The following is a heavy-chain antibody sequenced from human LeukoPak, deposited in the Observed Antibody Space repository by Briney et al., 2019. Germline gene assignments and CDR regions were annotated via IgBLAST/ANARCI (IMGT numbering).Heavy chain of an antibody. CDR3: VRASYGDYETFFDY. CDR2: INHSGST. V-gene: IGHV4-34*01. J-gene: IGHJ4*02. D-gene: IGHD4-17*01. Sequence: SETLSLTCDVYGGSFSGYYWSWIRQPPGKGLEWIGEINHSGSTNYNPSLKSRVTISVDTSKNQFSLKLSSVTAADTAVYYCVRASYGDYETFFDYWGQGTLVTVSS. CDR1: GGSFSGYY.